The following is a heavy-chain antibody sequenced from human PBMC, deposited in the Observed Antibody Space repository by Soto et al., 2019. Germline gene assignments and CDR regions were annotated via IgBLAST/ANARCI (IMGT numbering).Heavy chain of an antibody. CDR1: GFTFSSYS. V-gene: IGHV3-21*01. CDR2: ISSSSSYI. D-gene: IGHD3-16*01. Sequence: GGSLRLSCAASGFTFSSYSMNWVRQAPGKGLEWVSSISSSSSYIYYADSVKGRFTISRDNAKNSLYLQMNSLRAEDTAVYYCARDTSWASPLDPWGQGTLVTVSS. J-gene: IGHJ5*02. CDR3: ARDTSWASPLDP.